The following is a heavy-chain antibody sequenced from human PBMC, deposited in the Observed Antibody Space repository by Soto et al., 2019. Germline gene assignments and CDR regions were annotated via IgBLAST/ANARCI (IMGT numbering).Heavy chain of an antibody. J-gene: IGHJ4*02. D-gene: IGHD6-13*01. Sequence: QVQLVQSGAEVKKPGASVKVSCKAYGYTFPNYGIIRVRQAPGQGLEWMGWISAYNGITDYAEKLQGIVTMTTDTSTNTAYMDLRSLKSDDTAVYYCARGHSSSWPDYWGPGNLVTVSS. CDR3: ARGHSSSWPDY. CDR1: GYTFPNYG. CDR2: ISAYNGIT. V-gene: IGHV1-18*01.